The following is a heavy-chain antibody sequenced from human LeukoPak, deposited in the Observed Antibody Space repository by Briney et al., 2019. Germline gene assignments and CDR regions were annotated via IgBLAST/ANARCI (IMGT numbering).Heavy chain of an antibody. J-gene: IGHJ4*02. CDR3: ARERGLRGFDY. CDR2: IKQDGSEK. V-gene: IGHV3-7*01. D-gene: IGHD4-17*01. CDR1: GFTFSSYG. Sequence: GGSLRLSCAASGFTFSSYGMHWVRQAPGKGLEWVANIKQDGSEKYYVDSVKGRFTISRDNAKNSLYLQMNSLRAEDTAVYYCARERGLRGFDYWGQGTLVTVSS.